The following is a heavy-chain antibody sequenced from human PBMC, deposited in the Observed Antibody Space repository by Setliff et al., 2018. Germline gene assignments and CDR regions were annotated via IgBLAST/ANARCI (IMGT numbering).Heavy chain of an antibody. Sequence: SETLSLTCTVSDGSISTYYWSWIRQPPGKGLEWIGYIYYSGNTNYNPSLKSRVTISVDTSKNQFSLKLSSVTAADTAVYFCARGDSSGNNYPVLDYWGQGTLVTVSS. CDR3: ARGDSSGNNYPVLDY. CDR2: IYYSGNT. J-gene: IGHJ4*02. V-gene: IGHV4-59*01. CDR1: DGSISTYY. D-gene: IGHD5-18*01.